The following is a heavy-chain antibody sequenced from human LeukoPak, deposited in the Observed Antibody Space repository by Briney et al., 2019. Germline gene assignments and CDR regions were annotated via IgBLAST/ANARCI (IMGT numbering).Heavy chain of an antibody. CDR1: GFTFSSYV. Sequence: PGGSLRLSCAASGFTFSSYVMSWVRQAPGKGLEWVSGISGSGGSTYYADSVKGRFTISRDNSKNTLYLQMNSLRAEDTAVYYCAKTHQGGYYYYYYMDVWGKGTTVTVSS. V-gene: IGHV3-23*01. CDR3: AKTHQGGYYYYYYMDV. CDR2: ISGSGGST. D-gene: IGHD1-26*01. J-gene: IGHJ6*03.